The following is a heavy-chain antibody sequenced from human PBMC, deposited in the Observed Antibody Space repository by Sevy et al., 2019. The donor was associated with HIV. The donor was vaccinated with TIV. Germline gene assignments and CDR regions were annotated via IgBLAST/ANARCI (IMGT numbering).Heavy chain of an antibody. D-gene: IGHD3-22*01. CDR2: ISSSSSTI. CDR1: GFTFSSYS. CDR3: ARDDYYDSSGYSPDY. V-gene: IGHV3-48*02. Sequence: GGSLRLSCAASGFTFSSYSMNWVRQAPGKGLEWVSYISSSSSTIYYGDSVKGRFTISRDNAKNSLYLQMNSLRDEDTAVYYCARDDYYDSSGYSPDYCGQGTLVTVSS. J-gene: IGHJ4*02.